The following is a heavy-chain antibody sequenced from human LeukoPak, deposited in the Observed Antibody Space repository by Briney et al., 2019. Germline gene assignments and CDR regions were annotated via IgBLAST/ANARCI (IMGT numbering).Heavy chain of an antibody. CDR1: GGSISSGDYY. Sequence: PSETLSLTCTVSGGSISSGDYYWSWIRQPPGKGLEWIGYIYYSGSTYYNPSLKSRVTISVDTSKNQFSLKLSSVTAADTAAYYCARSDSSGYLSWFDPWGQGTLVTVSS. V-gene: IGHV4-30-4*01. J-gene: IGHJ5*02. CDR2: IYYSGST. CDR3: ARSDSSGYLSWFDP. D-gene: IGHD3-22*01.